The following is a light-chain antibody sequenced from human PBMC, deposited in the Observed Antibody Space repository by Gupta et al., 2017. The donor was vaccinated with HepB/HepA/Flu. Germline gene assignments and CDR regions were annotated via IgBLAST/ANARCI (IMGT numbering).Light chain of an antibody. CDR2: WAS. CDR1: QSVLYSSNNKNH. V-gene: IGKV4-1*01. CDR3: QQDYSTPYT. Sequence: DIVMTQSPDSLAVSLGERATINCKSSQSVLYSSNNKNHLAWYQQKPGQPPKLLIYWASTRESGVPDRFSGSGSGTDFTLTISSLQAEDVAVYYCQQDYSTPYTFGQGTKLEIK. J-gene: IGKJ2*01.